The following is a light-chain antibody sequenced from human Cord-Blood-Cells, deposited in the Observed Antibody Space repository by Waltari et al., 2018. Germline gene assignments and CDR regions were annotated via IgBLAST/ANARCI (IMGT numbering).Light chain of an antibody. CDR3: SSYTSSSTVV. Sequence: QSALTQPASVSGSPGPSITISCTGTSSDGGGYNYFSWYQQHPGKAPKLMIYDVSNRPSGVSNRFSGSKSGNTASLTISGLQAEDEADYYCSSYTSSSTVVFGGGTKLTVL. CDR1: SSDGGGYNY. V-gene: IGLV2-14*01. J-gene: IGLJ2*01. CDR2: DVS.